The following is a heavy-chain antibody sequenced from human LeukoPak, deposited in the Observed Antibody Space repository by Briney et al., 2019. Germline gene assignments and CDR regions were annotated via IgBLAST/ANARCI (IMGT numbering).Heavy chain of an antibody. J-gene: IGHJ4*02. CDR2: INVGGSTM. CDR3: AKDKGPAHSIVATYFDY. V-gene: IGHV3-11*04. Sequence: PGGTLRLSCAASGFTFSDYYMSWIRQAPGKGLEWVSYINVGGSTMFYGDSVKGRFTVSRDNAKNSLYLQMNSLRAEDTAVYYCAKDKGPAHSIVATYFDYWGQGTLVTVSS. CDR1: GFTFSDYY. D-gene: IGHD5-12*01.